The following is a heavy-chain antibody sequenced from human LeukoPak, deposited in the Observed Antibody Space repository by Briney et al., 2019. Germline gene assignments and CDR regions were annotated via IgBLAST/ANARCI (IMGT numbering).Heavy chain of an antibody. Sequence: PSETLSLTCAVYGGSFSGYYWSWIRQPPGKGLEWIGEINHSGSTNYNPSLKSRVTISVDTSKNQFSLKLSSVTAADTAVYYCARGCEIPWFGESLRNWFDPWGQGTLVTVSS. CDR3: ARGCEIPWFGESLRNWFDP. V-gene: IGHV4-34*01. J-gene: IGHJ5*02. CDR2: INHSGST. CDR1: GGSFSGYY. D-gene: IGHD3-10*01.